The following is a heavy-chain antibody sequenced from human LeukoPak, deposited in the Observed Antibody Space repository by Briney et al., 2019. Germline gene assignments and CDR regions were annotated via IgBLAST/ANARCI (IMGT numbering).Heavy chain of an antibody. Sequence: SETLFLTCAVSGYSISSGYYWGWIRQPPGKGLEWIGTIYHSGGTYYNPSLKSRVTISVDTSKNQFSLKLSSVTAADTAVYYCARGTDIVVVVAVTDAFDIWGQGTMVTVSS. J-gene: IGHJ3*02. CDR1: GYSISSGYY. CDR3: ARGTDIVVVVAVTDAFDI. CDR2: IYHSGGT. D-gene: IGHD2-15*01. V-gene: IGHV4-38-2*01.